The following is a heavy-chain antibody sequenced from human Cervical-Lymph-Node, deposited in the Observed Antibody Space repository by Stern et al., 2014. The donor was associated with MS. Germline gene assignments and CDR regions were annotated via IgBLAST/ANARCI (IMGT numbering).Heavy chain of an antibody. D-gene: IGHD2-8*02. Sequence: QLVQSGAEVRKPGSSVKVSCEASGGTFSSNSISWVRQAPGQGLEWMGGINPIFRTANYAQQFQGRVTITADEFTGTAYMELRSLRSEDTAIYYCTRELLVTAGMDVWGQGTSVTVSS. CDR1: GGTFSSNS. J-gene: IGHJ6*02. V-gene: IGHV1-69*01. CDR2: INPIFRTA. CDR3: TRELLVTAGMDV.